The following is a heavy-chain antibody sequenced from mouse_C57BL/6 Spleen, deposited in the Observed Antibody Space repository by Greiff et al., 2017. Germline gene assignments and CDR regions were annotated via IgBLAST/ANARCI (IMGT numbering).Heavy chain of an antibody. J-gene: IGHJ1*03. D-gene: IGHD1-1*01. Sequence: VKLQESGTELVKPGASVKLSCKASGYTFTSYWMHWVKQRPGQGLEWIGNINPSNGGTNYNEKFKSKATLTVDKSSSTAYMQLSSLTSEDSAVYYCARGGYYGSSDWYFDVWGTGTTVTVSS. CDR3: ARGGYYGSSDWYFDV. V-gene: IGHV1-53*01. CDR2: INPSNGGT. CDR1: GYTFTSYW.